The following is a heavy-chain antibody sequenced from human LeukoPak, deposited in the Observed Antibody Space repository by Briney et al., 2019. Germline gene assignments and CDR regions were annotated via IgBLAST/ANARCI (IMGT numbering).Heavy chain of an antibody. Sequence: GGSLRLSCAASGFTFSSYAMSWVRQAPGKGLEWVSATSGSGGSTYYADSVKGRFTISRDNSKNTLYLQMNSLRAEDTAVYYCANLVYDSTDYWGQGTLVTVSS. V-gene: IGHV3-23*01. CDR2: TSGSGGST. J-gene: IGHJ4*02. CDR3: ANLVYDSTDY. D-gene: IGHD3-22*01. CDR1: GFTFSSYA.